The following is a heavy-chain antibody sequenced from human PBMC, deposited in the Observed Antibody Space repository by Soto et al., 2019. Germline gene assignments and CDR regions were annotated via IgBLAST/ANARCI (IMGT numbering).Heavy chain of an antibody. CDR2: IIPIFGTA. CDR3: ARDQSKYYYYYYGMDV. CDR1: GGTFSSYA. Sequence: ASVKVSCKASGGTFSSYAISWVRQAPGQGLEWMGGIIPIFGTANYAQKFQGRVTITADESTSTAYMELSSLRSEDTAVYYCARDQSKYYYYYYGMDVWGQGTTVTVSS. J-gene: IGHJ6*02. V-gene: IGHV1-69*13.